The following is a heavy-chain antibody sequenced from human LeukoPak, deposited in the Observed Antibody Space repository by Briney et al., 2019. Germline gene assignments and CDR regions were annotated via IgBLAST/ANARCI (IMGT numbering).Heavy chain of an antibody. CDR2: IYYSGST. Sequence: PSETLSLTCTISGGSISSYYWSWIRQPPGKGLEWIGYIYYSGSTNYNPSLKCRVTISVDTSKNQFSLKLSSVTAADTAVYYCARYIAVAGTLYFDYWGQGTLVTVSS. V-gene: IGHV4-59*01. J-gene: IGHJ4*02. CDR1: GGSISSYY. D-gene: IGHD6-19*01. CDR3: ARYIAVAGTLYFDY.